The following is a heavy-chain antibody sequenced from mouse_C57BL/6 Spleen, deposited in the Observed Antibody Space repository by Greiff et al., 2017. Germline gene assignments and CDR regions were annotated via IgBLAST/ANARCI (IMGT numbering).Heavy chain of an antibody. J-gene: IGHJ1*03. V-gene: IGHV1-69*01. Sequence: QVQLQQPGAELVMPGASVKLSCKASGYTFTSYWMHWVKQRPGQGLEWIGEIDPSDSYTNYNQKFKGKSTLTVDKSSSTAYMQLSSLTSEDSAVYYCARRSRYIDFWGTGTTVTVSS. CDR2: IDPSDSYT. CDR1: GYTFTSYW. CDR3: ARRSRYIDF.